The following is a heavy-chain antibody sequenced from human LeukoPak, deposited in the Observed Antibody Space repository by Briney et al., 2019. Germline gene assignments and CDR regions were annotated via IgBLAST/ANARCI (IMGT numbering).Heavy chain of an antibody. D-gene: IGHD6-13*01. Sequence: GGSLRLPCAASGFAFSSSGMSWVRQAPGKGLEWVSAISGSGISTYYADSVKGRFTISRDNSKNTLDLQMNSLRAEDTAVYYCAKGSAAAGKYSFHYWGQETLVSVSS. CDR2: ISGSGIST. V-gene: IGHV3-23*01. J-gene: IGHJ4*02. CDR3: AKGSAAAGKYSFHY. CDR1: GFAFSSSG.